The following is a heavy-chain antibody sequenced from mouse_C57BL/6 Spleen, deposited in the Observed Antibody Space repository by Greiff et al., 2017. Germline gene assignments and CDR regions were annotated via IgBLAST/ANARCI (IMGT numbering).Heavy chain of an antibody. CDR1: GFSLTSYG. D-gene: IGHD4-1*01. J-gene: IGHJ4*01. CDR3: AKNKAGTDYAMDD. Sequence: QVQLQQSGPGLVQPSQSLSITCTVSGFSLTSYGVHWVRQSPGKGLEWLGVIWRGGSTDYNAAFMSRLSITKDNSKSQVFFKMNSLQADDTAIYYWAKNKAGTDYAMDDWGQGTSVTVSS. V-gene: IGHV2-5*01. CDR2: IWRGGST.